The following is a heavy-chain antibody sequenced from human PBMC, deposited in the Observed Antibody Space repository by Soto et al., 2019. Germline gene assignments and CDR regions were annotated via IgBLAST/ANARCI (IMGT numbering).Heavy chain of an antibody. D-gene: IGHD4-4*01. CDR1: GFTFSGSS. J-gene: IGHJ4*02. CDR2: IRNKANSYAT. CDR3: TTDRFYSPVDH. V-gene: IGHV3-73*01. Sequence: PGGSLRLSCAASGFTFSGSSVHWVRQASGKGLEWVGRIRNKANSYATAYAASVRGRFTISRDDSENTLYLQMNSLKTEDTAVYYCTTDRFYSPVDHWGQGTLVTVSS.